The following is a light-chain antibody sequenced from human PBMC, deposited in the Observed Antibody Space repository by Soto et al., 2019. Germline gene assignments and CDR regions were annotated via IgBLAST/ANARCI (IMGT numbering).Light chain of an antibody. J-gene: IGKJ1*01. CDR2: QAS. V-gene: IGKV1-5*03. Sequence: DIQMTQSPSTLSASVGDRVTITCRASQSIGGWLAWYQQKPGKAPKLLIYQASSLESGVPSRFSGSRSGTEFTLTISSLQPDDFETYYCQQYNSYSEALGQGTKVDIK. CDR1: QSIGGW. CDR3: QQYNSYSEA.